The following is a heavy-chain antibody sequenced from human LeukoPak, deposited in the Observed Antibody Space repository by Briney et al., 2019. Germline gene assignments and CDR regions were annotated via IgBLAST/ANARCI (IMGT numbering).Heavy chain of an antibody. V-gene: IGHV3-7*04. J-gene: IGHJ4*02. CDR3: ARGRWSFDY. CDR1: GFTLITYW. D-gene: IGHD5-24*01. CDR2: INQDGSEK. Sequence: GGSLRLSCAASGFTLITYWMTWVRQAPGKGLEWVANINQDGSEKYYVGSVKGRFTISRDNARNSLYLQMNSLRAEDTAVYYCARGRWSFDYWGQGTLVTVSS.